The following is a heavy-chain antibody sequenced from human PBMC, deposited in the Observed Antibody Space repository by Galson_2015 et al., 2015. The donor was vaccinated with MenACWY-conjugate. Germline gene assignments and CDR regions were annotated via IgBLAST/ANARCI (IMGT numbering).Heavy chain of an antibody. CDR1: GYIFTTYW. Sequence: QSGAEVKKPGESLKISCKASGYIFTTYWIAWVRQMPGKGLEWMGLISPGDSNTRYSPSFQGQVTISADKSISTAYLQWSSLKASDTAMYYSARHPPGGRGMDVWGQGTTVTVSS. CDR3: ARHPPGGRGMDV. D-gene: IGHD1-26*01. V-gene: IGHV5-51*01. J-gene: IGHJ6*02. CDR2: ISPGDSNT.